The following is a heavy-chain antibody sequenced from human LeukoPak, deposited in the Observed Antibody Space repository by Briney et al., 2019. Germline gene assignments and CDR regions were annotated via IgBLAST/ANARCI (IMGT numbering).Heavy chain of an antibody. J-gene: IGHJ6*02. CDR3: ARQSIAVAGGYYYGMDV. CDR2: IYYSGST. CDR1: GGSISSYY. D-gene: IGHD6-19*01. V-gene: IGHV4-59*08. Sequence: SSETLSLTCTVSGGSISSYYWSWIRQPPGKGLEWIGYIYYSGSTNYNPSLKSRVTISVDTSKNQFSLKLSSVTAADTAVYYCARQSIAVAGGYYYGMDVWGQGTTVTVSS.